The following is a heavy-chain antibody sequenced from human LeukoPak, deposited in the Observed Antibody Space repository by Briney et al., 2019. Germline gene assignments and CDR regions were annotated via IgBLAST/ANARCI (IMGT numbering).Heavy chain of an antibody. Sequence: GASVKVSCKASGYTFTGYYMHWVRQAPGQGLEWMGWINPNSGGTNYAQKFQGRATMTRDTSISTAYMELSRLRSDDTAVYYCARDRPYYYYYGMDVWGQGTTVTVSS. J-gene: IGHJ6*02. CDR2: INPNSGGT. CDR3: ARDRPYYYYYGMDV. D-gene: IGHD6-6*01. CDR1: GYTFTGYY. V-gene: IGHV1-2*02.